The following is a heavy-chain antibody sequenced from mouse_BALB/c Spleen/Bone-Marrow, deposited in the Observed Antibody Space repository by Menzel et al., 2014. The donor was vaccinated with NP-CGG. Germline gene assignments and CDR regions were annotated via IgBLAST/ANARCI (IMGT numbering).Heavy chain of an antibody. J-gene: IGHJ3*01. V-gene: IGHV5-4*02. CDR3: ARDGDYRYAWFAY. D-gene: IGHD2-14*01. CDR1: GFTFSDYY. Sequence: LVESGGGLVKPGGSLKLSCAASGFTFSDYYMYWVRQTPEKRLEWVATISDAGSYTYYPDSVKGRFTISRDNAKNTLYLQMISLKSEDTAMYYCARDGDYRYAWFAYWGQGTLVTVST. CDR2: ISDAGSYT.